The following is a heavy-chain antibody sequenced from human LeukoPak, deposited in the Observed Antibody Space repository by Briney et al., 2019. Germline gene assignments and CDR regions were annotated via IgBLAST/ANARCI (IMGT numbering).Heavy chain of an antibody. CDR2: ISAGGGST. Sequence: GGSLRLSCAASGFTFSSCAMSWVRQAPGKGLEWVSGISAGGGSTYYADSVKGRFTISRDSSKNILYLQMNSLRAEDTAVYYCATIRGQYCSGGSCYGPDYWGQGTLVTVSS. D-gene: IGHD2-15*01. V-gene: IGHV3-23*01. CDR1: GFTFSSCA. J-gene: IGHJ4*02. CDR3: ATIRGQYCSGGSCYGPDY.